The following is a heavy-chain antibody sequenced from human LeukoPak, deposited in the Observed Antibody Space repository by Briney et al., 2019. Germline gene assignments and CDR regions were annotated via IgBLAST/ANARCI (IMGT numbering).Heavy chain of an antibody. J-gene: IGHJ6*03. V-gene: IGHV1-2*02. CDR2: INPDSGGT. Sequence: VASVKVSCKASGYSFTGYYIHWVRQAPGQGLEWMGWINPDSGGTYYAQKFQGRVTMTRDTSISTAYKELSRLRSDDTAVYYCARDPGSSYTSSWYDFYYMDVWGKGTTVTISS. CDR1: GYSFTGYY. D-gene: IGHD6-13*01. CDR3: ARDPGSSYTSSWYDFYYMDV.